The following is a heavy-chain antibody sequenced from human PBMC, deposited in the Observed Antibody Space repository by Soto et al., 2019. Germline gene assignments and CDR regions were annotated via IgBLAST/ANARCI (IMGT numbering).Heavy chain of an antibody. D-gene: IGHD2-21*01. Sequence: EVQLVESGGGLIQPGGSLRLSCAVSGFTVSGSYMTWVRQAPGKGLQCVSVIYRGGSTYYADSVKGRFTISRDNAKNTLYLKMTSMTVEDTSMCYCAKAIPNWPYDCLGQGTLVTVS. CDR1: GFTVSGSY. CDR2: IYRGGST. CDR3: AKAIPNWPYDC. V-gene: IGHV3-53*01. J-gene: IGHJ4*02.